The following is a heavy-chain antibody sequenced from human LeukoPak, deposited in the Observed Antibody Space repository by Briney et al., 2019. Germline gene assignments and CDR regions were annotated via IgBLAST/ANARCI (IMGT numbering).Heavy chain of an antibody. V-gene: IGHV3-74*01. CDR2: INSDGTKI. Sequence: PGGSLRLSCAASGFTLGTYWMHWVRQAPGKGLVWVARINSDGTKISYADSVKGRFSISSDHANNTVYLQMNSLRVEDTAVYYCARGVIFVWGVYYFDLWGKGTLVTVSS. D-gene: IGHD3-10*02. CDR3: ARGVIFVWGVYYFDL. J-gene: IGHJ4*02. CDR1: GFTLGTYW.